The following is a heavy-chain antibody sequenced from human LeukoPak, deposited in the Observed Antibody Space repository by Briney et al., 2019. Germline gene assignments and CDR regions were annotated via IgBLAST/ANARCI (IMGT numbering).Heavy chain of an antibody. V-gene: IGHV4-59*12. D-gene: IGHD3-10*01. CDR3: AREGSLAFDI. Sequence: SETLSLTCTVSGGSISSYYWSWIRQPPGQGLEWIGYVYHSGSTYYNPSLKSRVTISVDRSKNQFSLKLSSVTAADTALYYCAREGSLAFDIWGQGTMVTVSS. CDR2: VYHSGST. CDR1: GGSISSYY. J-gene: IGHJ3*02.